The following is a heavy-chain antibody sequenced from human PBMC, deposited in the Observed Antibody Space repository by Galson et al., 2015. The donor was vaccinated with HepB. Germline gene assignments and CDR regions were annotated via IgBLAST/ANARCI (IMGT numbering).Heavy chain of an antibody. D-gene: IGHD3-10*01. V-gene: IGHV1-3*01. CDR2: MNAGTGNT. CDR1: GYTFTTFA. J-gene: IGHJ3*01. Sequence: SVMVSCKASGYTFTTFALHWVRQAPGQRLEWMGWMNAGTGNTKNSQKFQGRVTITRDTSASTAYLELSSLTSEDTAVYYCARDAQLLAIDAFDLWGQGTMVTVAS. CDR3: ARDAQLLAIDAFDL.